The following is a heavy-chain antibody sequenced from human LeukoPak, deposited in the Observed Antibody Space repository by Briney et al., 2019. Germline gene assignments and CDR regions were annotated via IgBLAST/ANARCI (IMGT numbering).Heavy chain of an antibody. CDR1: GFTFGTYA. CDR2: MWSDGDNR. CDR3: VRDRCSGGSCRLFDY. J-gene: IGHJ4*02. V-gene: IGHV3-33*01. D-gene: IGHD2-15*01. Sequence: RRSLRLSCAASGFTFGTYAMHWVRQAPGQGLEWVAVMWSDGDNRYYADSVKGRFTISRDNSKNTLYLEMNSLRAEDTAVYYCVRDRCSGGSCRLFDYWRQGALVTVSS.